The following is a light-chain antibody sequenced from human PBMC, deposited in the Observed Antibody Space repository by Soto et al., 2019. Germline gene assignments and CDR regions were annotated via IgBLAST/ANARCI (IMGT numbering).Light chain of an antibody. Sequence: EVVLTQSPGTLSLSPGERATLSCRASQSVSSTYLAWYRQKPGQAPRLLIYGTSSRATGIPDRFSGSGSGTDFTLTINRLEPEDFAVYYFQQYGYSPWTFGQGTKVEIK. CDR3: QQYGYSPWT. CDR2: GTS. J-gene: IGKJ1*01. CDR1: QSVSSTY. V-gene: IGKV3-20*01.